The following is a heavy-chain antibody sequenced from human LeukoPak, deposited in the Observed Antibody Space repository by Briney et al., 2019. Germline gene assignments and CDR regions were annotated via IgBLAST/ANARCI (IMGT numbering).Heavy chain of an antibody. CDR1: GFTVSSNY. CDR2: IYSGGST. CDR3: ARDSRLLYYFDY. D-gene: IGHD1-26*01. Sequence: PGGSLRLSCAASGFTVSSNYMSWVRQAPGKGLEWVSVIYSGGSTYYADSVKGRFTISRDNSKNTLYLQMNSLRAEDTAVYYCARDSRLLYYFDYWGQGTLVTASS. J-gene: IGHJ4*02. V-gene: IGHV3-53*01.